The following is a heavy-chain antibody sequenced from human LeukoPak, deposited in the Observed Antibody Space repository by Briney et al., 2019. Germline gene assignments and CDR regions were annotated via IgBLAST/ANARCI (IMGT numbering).Heavy chain of an antibody. J-gene: IGHJ6*02. CDR1: GGSFSVYY. Sequence: SETLSLTCAVYGGSFSVYYWSWIRQPPGKGLEWIGEINHSGSTNYNPSLKSRVTISVDTSKNQFSLKLSSVTAADTAVYYCARARAAAPVYYYGMDVWGQGTTVAVSS. CDR3: ARARAAAPVYYYGMDV. V-gene: IGHV4-34*01. D-gene: IGHD2-2*01. CDR2: INHSGST.